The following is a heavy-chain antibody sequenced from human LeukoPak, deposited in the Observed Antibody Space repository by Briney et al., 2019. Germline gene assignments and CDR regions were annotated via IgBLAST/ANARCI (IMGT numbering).Heavy chain of an antibody. CDR1: GYTFTSYD. D-gene: IGHD3-10*01. Sequence: ASVKVSCKASGYTFTSYDINWVRQATGQGLEWMGWMNPNSGNTGYAQKFQGRVTMTRNTSISTAYMELSSLRSEDTAVYYCARPARSGRYYYYHMDVWGKGTTVTVSS. J-gene: IGHJ6*03. CDR3: ARPARSGRYYYYHMDV. V-gene: IGHV1-8*01. CDR2: MNPNSGNT.